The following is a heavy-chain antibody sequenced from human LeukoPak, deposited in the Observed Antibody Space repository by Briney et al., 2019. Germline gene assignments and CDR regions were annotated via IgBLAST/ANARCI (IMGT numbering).Heavy chain of an antibody. CDR1: GGSISNNNYY. CDR2: IYYSRST. CDR3: ARHAIGLAPDAFDI. V-gene: IGHV4-39*01. D-gene: IGHD5-24*01. Sequence: SETLSLTCTVSGGSISNNNYYWGWHRQPPGKGLEWIGNIYYSRSTYYNPSLKSRVTMSVDTSTNQFSLKLTSVSAADTAVYYCARHAIGLAPDAFDIWGQGTMVTVSS. J-gene: IGHJ3*02.